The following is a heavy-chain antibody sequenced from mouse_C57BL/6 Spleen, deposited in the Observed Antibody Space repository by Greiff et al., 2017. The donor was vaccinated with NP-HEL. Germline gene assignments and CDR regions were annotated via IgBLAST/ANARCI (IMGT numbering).Heavy chain of an antibody. CDR1: GFTFSSYA. Sequence: EVQVVESGGGLVKPGGSLKLSCAASGFTFSSYAMSWVRQTPEKRLEWVATISDGGSYTYYPDNVKGRFTISRDNAKNNLYLQMSHLKSEDTAMYYCAREYGGSRYFDVWGTGTTVTVSS. D-gene: IGHD1-1*01. CDR3: AREYGGSRYFDV. J-gene: IGHJ1*03. CDR2: ISDGGSYT. V-gene: IGHV5-4*01.